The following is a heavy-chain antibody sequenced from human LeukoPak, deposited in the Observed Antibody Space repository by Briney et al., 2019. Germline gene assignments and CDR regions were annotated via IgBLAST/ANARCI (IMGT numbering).Heavy chain of an antibody. Sequence: AGGSLRLPCAASGFTFSAYDMHWVRQATGKGLEWVSAIGPPGDTFYPGSVKGRFTISRENAKNSLYLQMNSLRAGDTAVYYCARRAAGGTYFDYWGQGTLVTVSS. CDR3: ARRAAGGTYFDY. CDR1: GFTFSAYD. V-gene: IGHV3-13*04. CDR2: IGPPGDT. J-gene: IGHJ4*02. D-gene: IGHD6-13*01.